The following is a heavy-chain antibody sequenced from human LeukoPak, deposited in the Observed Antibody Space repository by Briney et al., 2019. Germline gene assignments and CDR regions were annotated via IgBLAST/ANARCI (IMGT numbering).Heavy chain of an antibody. CDR1: GYTFTSYD. J-gene: IGHJ4*02. CDR3: ARGPPDTGDFDY. V-gene: IGHV1-8*01. CDR2: MSPKSGDT. Sequence: GASVNVSCKASGYTFTSYDFNWVRQATGQGLEWMGWMSPKSGDTGYAQKFQGRVTMTRDTSTSTAYMELSSLRSEDTAVYYCARGPPDTGDFDYWGQGTPVTVSS. D-gene: IGHD7-27*01.